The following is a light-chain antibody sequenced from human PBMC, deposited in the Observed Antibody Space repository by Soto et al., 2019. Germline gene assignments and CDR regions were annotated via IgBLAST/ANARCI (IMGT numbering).Light chain of an antibody. V-gene: IGKV1-5*03. CDR2: KAS. Sequence: DIEMTQSPSTLSASIGDRVTITCRASESVRSWLAWFQQKPGKAPKFLIYKASTLASGVPSRFSGSGFGTDFTLTISSLQPEDVATYYCQQSNSFPLTFGQGTKVDIK. CDR1: ESVRSW. J-gene: IGKJ1*01. CDR3: QQSNSFPLT.